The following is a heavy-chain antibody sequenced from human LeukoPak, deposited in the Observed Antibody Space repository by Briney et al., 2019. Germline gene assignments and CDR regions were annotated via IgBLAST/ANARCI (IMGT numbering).Heavy chain of an antibody. V-gene: IGHV3-7*01. CDR2: IKYDGSEV. Sequence: GGSLRLSCAAAGFTISSYWMSWVRQAPGEGLEWVANIKYDGSEVHYVDSVKGRFTISRDIVKNSLFLQMNSLRAEDTAVYYCARDLAAAGLFFDYWGQGALVTVSS. D-gene: IGHD6-13*01. CDR1: GFTISSYW. J-gene: IGHJ4*02. CDR3: ARDLAAAGLFFDY.